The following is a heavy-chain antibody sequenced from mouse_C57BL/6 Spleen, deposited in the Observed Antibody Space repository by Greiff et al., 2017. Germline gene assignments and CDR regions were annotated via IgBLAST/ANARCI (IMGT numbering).Heavy chain of an antibody. CDR3: ARWDPRENYFDY. CDR2: IYPRSGNT. V-gene: IGHV1-81*01. J-gene: IGHJ2*01. D-gene: IGHD3-3*01. Sequence: VQLQQSGAELARPGASVKLSCKASGYTFTSYGISWVKQRTGQGLEWIGEIYPRSGNTYYNEKFKGKATLTADKSSSTAYMELRSLTSEDSAVYFCARWDPRENYFDYWGQGTTLTVSS. CDR1: GYTFTSYG.